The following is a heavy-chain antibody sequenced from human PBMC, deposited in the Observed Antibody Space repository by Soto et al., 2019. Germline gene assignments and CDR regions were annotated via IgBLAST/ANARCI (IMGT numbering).Heavy chain of an antibody. CDR2: INAGNGNT. CDR3: ARTSGYYYVDY. CDR1: GYTFTSYA. D-gene: IGHD3-22*01. J-gene: IGHJ4*02. V-gene: IGHV1-3*01. Sequence: QVQLVQSGAEVKKPGASVKVSCKASGYTFTSYAMHWVRQAPGQRLEWMGWINAGNGNTKYSQKFRGRVTITRDTSARTAYMELRSLRSDDTAVYYCARTSGYYYVDYWGQGTLVTVSS.